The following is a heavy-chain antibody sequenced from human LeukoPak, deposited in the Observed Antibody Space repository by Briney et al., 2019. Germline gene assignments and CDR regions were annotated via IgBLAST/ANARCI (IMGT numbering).Heavy chain of an antibody. V-gene: IGHV3-30*02. J-gene: IGHJ4*02. D-gene: IGHD2-2*01. Sequence: GGSLRLSCAASGFTFSSYGMHWVRQAPGKGLEWVAFIRYDGSNKYYADSVKGRFTISRDNSKNTLYLRMNSLRAEDTAVYYCATLRLPAATTKAFDYWGQGTLVTVSS. CDR1: GFTFSSYG. CDR3: ATLRLPAATTKAFDY. CDR2: IRYDGSNK.